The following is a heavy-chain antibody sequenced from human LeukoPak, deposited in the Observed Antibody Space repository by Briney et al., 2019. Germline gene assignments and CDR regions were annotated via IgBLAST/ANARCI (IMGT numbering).Heavy chain of an antibody. CDR3: ARIAAAGTVDY. CDR2: LYYSGST. D-gene: IGHD6-13*01. J-gene: IGHJ4*02. V-gene: IGHV4-39*07. Sequence: SETLSLTCTVSGGSISSSNFYWGWIRQPPGKGLEWIGSLYYSGSTYYNPSLKSRVTISVDTSKNQFSLKLSPVTAADTAVYYCARIAAAGTVDYWGQGTLVTVSS. CDR1: GGSISSSNFY.